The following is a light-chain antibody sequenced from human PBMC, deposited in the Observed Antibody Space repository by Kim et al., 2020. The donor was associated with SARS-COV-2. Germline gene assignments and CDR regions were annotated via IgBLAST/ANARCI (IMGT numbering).Light chain of an antibody. J-gene: IGLJ3*02. CDR2: GKN. Sequence: SSELTQDPAVSVALGQTVRITCQGDILRSYYASWYQQKPGQAPVRVIYGKNNRPSGIPDRFSGSSSGNTASLIITGAQAEDEADYYCNSWDSDGGVFGGGTKVTVL. CDR3: NSWDSDGGV. V-gene: IGLV3-19*02. CDR1: ILRSYY.